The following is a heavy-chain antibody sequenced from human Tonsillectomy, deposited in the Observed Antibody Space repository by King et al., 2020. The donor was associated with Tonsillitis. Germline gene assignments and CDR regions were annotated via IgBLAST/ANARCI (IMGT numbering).Heavy chain of an antibody. CDR3: ARDRGSPITGTLGPFDY. J-gene: IGHJ4*02. CDR1: GGSISSYY. CDR2: IYSRGST. V-gene: IGHV4-4*07. D-gene: IGHD1-7*01. Sequence: LQLQESGPGLAKPSETLSLTCTVSGGSISSYYWSWIRQPAGKGLEWIGRIYSRGSTNYNPSLKSRVTMSVDTSKNQFSLKLSSVTAADTAVYYCARDRGSPITGTLGPFDYWGQGTLVTVSS.